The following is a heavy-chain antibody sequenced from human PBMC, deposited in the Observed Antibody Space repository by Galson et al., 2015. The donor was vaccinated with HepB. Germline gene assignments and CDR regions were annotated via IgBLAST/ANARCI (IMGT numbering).Heavy chain of an antibody. V-gene: IGHV5-51*03. Sequence: QSGAAVKKPGESLKISCKGSGSSFISYWIGWVRQMPGKGLEWMGILYPGDSNPRYRPSFQGQVTISADRSISTAYLQWSSLKASDTAIYYGATLAGPGVRGRFEGSFDYWGQGTLVTASS. CDR3: ATLAGPGVRGRFEGSFDY. D-gene: IGHD3-10*01. CDR2: LYPGDSNP. CDR1: GSSFISYW. J-gene: IGHJ4*02.